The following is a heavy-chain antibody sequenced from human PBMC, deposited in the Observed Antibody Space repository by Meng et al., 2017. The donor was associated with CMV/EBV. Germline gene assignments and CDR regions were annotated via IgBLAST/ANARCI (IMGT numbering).Heavy chain of an antibody. CDR1: GGSFSGYY. Sequence: SETLSLTCAVYGGSFSGYYWSWIRQPPGNGLEWIGEINHSGSTNYNPSLKSRVTISVDTSKNQFSLKLSSVTAADTAVYYCARASYYDFWSGRAVRFDPWGQGTLVTVSS. CDR3: ARASYYDFWSGRAVRFDP. CDR2: INHSGST. J-gene: IGHJ5*02. V-gene: IGHV4-34*01. D-gene: IGHD3-3*01.